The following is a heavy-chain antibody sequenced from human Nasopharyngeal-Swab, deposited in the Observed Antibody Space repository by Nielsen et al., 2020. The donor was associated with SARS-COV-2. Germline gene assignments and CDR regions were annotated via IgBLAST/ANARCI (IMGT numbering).Heavy chain of an antibody. CDR2: IKQDGSEK. J-gene: IGHJ3*02. CDR3: AREVRGSYWPAFDI. D-gene: IGHD1-26*01. V-gene: IGHV3-7*01. CDR1: GFTFSSYW. Sequence: GESLKISCAASGFTFSSYWMSWVRQAPGKGLEWVANIKQDGSEKYYVDSVKGRFTISRDNAKNSLYLQMNSLRAKDTAVYYCAREVRGSYWPAFDIWGQGTMVTVSS.